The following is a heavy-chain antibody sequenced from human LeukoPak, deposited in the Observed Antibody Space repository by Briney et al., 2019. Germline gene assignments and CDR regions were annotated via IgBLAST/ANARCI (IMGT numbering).Heavy chain of an antibody. CDR2: ISYDGSNK. CDR1: GFTFSSYG. D-gene: IGHD4-17*01. Sequence: GSLRLSCAASGFTFSSYGMHWVRQAPGKGLEWVAVISYDGSNKYYADSVKGRFTISRDNSKNTLYLQMNSLRAEDTAVYYCAKDPPTTVTTYFDYWGQGTLVTVSS. V-gene: IGHV3-30*18. CDR3: AKDPPTTVTTYFDY. J-gene: IGHJ4*02.